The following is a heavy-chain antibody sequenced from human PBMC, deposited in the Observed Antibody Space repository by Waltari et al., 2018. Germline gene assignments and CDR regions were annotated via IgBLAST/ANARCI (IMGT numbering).Heavy chain of an antibody. Sequence: QVQLQESGPGLVRPSETLSLSCAVSGVSISGVYWSWIRQPPGQGLEWVGYISNSGTTSYNPSLKSRATISPDTSKNRISLTLTAMTAADTAVYDCARLSYGHGKDAFDLWGQGTMVTVSS. D-gene: IGHD1-26*01. CDR2: ISNSGTT. V-gene: IGHV4-59*01. CDR3: ARLSYGHGKDAFDL. J-gene: IGHJ3*01. CDR1: GVSISGVY.